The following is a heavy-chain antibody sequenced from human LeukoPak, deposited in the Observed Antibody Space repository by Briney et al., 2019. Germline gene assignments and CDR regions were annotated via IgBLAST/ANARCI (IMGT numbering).Heavy chain of an antibody. CDR3: ARDRQYSGHDPWSGFDS. Sequence: GGSLRLSCAASGFAFDMYSIDWVRQAPGKGLEWVSTIGISGLTYYTDSVGGRFTISRDSPKNSIYLQMNSLRAEDTAVYYCARDRQYSGHDPWSGFDSWGQGTLVTVSS. V-gene: IGHV3-21*06. CDR2: IGISGLT. D-gene: IGHD5-12*01. CDR1: GFAFDMYS. J-gene: IGHJ4*02.